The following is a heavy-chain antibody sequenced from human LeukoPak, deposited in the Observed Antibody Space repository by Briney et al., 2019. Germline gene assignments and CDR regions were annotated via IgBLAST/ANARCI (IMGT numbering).Heavy chain of an antibody. D-gene: IGHD1-26*01. CDR2: INSDGSST. V-gene: IGHV3-74*01. CDR3: TSASYFT. Sequence: GGSLRLSCAASGFTFSSYWMHWVRQAPGKGLVWVSRINSDGSSTRYADSVKGRFTISRDNTKNSVYLQMNSLRAEDTAVYYCTSASYFTWGQGTLVTVSS. J-gene: IGHJ4*02. CDR1: GFTFSSYW.